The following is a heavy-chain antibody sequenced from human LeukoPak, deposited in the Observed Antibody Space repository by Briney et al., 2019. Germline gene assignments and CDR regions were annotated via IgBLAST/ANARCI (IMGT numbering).Heavy chain of an antibody. Sequence: ASVKVSCKASGYTFTGYYMHWVRQAPGQGLEWMGWINPNSGGTNYAQKFQGRVTMTRDTSISTAYMELSRLRSDDTAVYYCARDPSEAYSGSGWVDYWGQGTLVTVSS. CDR2: INPNSGGT. D-gene: IGHD1-26*01. CDR3: ARDPSEAYSGSGWVDY. J-gene: IGHJ4*02. CDR1: GYTFTGYY. V-gene: IGHV1-2*02.